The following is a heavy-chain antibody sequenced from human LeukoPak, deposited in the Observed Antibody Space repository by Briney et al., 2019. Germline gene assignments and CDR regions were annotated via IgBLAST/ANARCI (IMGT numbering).Heavy chain of an antibody. CDR1: GGSISSYY. J-gene: IGHJ6*02. CDR2: IYYSGST. D-gene: IGHD1-26*01. Sequence: PSETLSLTCTVSGGSISSYYWSWIRQPPGKGLEWIGYIYYSGSTNYNPSLKRRVTISVDTSKNQFSLKLSSVTAADTAVYYCARESGSSGYYGMDVWGQGTTVTVSS. CDR3: ARESGSSGYYGMDV. V-gene: IGHV4-59*01.